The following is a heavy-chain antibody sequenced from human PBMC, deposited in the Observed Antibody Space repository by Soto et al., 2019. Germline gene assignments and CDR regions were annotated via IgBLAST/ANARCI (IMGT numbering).Heavy chain of an antibody. CDR1: GFIFSDYY. CDR3: ARDLAWKRGKVGRYYYGMDV. D-gene: IGHD1-1*01. Sequence: QVLLVESGGGLVKAGGSLRLSCAASGFIFSDYYMSWVRQTPGKGLEWISYISTRSTYTNYADSVKGRFTISRDNTKNSLYLQMDSLRVEDTAVYYGARDLAWKRGKVGRYYYGMDVWGQGTTVTVSS. V-gene: IGHV3-11*06. CDR2: ISTRSTYT. J-gene: IGHJ6*02.